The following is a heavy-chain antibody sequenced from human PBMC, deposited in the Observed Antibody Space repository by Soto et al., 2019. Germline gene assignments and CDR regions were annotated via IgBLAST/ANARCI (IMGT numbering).Heavy chain of an antibody. CDR2: ISGSGGST. Sequence: PGGSLRLSCAASGFIFSSYAMSWVRQAPGKGLEWVSAISGSGGSTYYADSVKGRFTISRDNAKNSLYLQMNSLRAEDTAVYYCASYSSSWYSAAFDIWGQGTMVTVSS. J-gene: IGHJ3*02. V-gene: IGHV3-23*01. CDR1: GFIFSSYA. D-gene: IGHD6-13*01. CDR3: ASYSSSWYSAAFDI.